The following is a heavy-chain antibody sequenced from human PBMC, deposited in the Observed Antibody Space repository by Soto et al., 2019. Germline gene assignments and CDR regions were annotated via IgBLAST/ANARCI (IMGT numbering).Heavy chain of an antibody. CDR3: ARGHGRFAH. Sequence: QLQLHQSGAGLLKPSETLSLTCDVSGGSFTGYYWSWIRQPPGKGLEWIGEINHSGFTNYSPSLTGRATLALDTSKSQFPLNLKSLTDADTAFYFCARGHGRFAHWGQGTLVTVSS. V-gene: IGHV4-34*01. CDR1: GGSFTGYY. J-gene: IGHJ4*02. CDR2: INHSGFT.